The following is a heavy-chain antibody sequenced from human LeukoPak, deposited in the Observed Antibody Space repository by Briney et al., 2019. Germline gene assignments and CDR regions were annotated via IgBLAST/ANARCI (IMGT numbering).Heavy chain of an antibody. CDR3: AGGNYASGNYYNVAFDY. Sequence: GESLKISCKGSGYSFSSYWIGWVRQMPGEGLEWMGIIYPGDSHTRYSPSFQGQVTVSADKSITTAYLQWSSLEASDTAIYYCAGGNYASGNYYNVAFDYWGQGTLVTVSS. V-gene: IGHV5-51*01. J-gene: IGHJ4*02. CDR1: GYSFSSYW. D-gene: IGHD3-10*01. CDR2: IYPGDSHT.